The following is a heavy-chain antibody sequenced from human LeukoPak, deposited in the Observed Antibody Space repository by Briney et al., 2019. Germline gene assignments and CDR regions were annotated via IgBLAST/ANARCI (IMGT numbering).Heavy chain of an antibody. V-gene: IGHV3-9*01. D-gene: IGHD3-3*01. CDR2: ISWNSGSI. CDR3: ARDTGLDFWSGYSKSLLFDY. CDR1: GFTFDDYA. J-gene: IGHJ4*02. Sequence: PGGSLRLSCAASGFTFDDYAMHWVRQAPGKGLEWVSGISWNSGSIGYADSVKGRFTISRDNAKNSLYLQMNSLRAEDTAVYYCARDTGLDFWSGYSKSLLFDYWGQGTLVTVSS.